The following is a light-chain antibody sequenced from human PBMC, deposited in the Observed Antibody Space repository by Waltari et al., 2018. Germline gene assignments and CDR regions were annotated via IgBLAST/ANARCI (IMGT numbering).Light chain of an antibody. V-gene: IGLV4-69*01. CDR3: QTWGTGIRV. Sequence: QLVLTQSPSASASLGASVKPTCTLSSAHSSYAIAWHQQQPEKGPRYLMKVNSDGSHRKGDGIPDRFSGSSSGAERYLTISSLQSEDEADYYCQTWGTGIRVFGGGTKLTVL. J-gene: IGLJ3*02. CDR1: SAHSSYA. CDR2: VNSDGSH.